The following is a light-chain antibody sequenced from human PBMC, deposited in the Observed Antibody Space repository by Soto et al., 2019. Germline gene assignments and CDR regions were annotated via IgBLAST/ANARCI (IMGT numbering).Light chain of an antibody. V-gene: IGLV1-47*01. CDR2: RNN. CDR3: AAWDDSLSGFYV. Sequence: QSVLTQPPSASGTPGQRVTISCSGSSSNIGSNYVYWYQQLPGTAPKLLIYRNNQRPSGVPDRFSGSKSGTSASLAISGLRSADEDDDYCAAWDDSLSGFYVFGTGTKVTVL. J-gene: IGLJ1*01. CDR1: SSNIGSNY.